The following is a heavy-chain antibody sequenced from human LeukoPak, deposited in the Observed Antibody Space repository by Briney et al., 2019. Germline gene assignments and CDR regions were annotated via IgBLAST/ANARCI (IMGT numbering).Heavy chain of an antibody. D-gene: IGHD2-2*01. Sequence: SVKVSCKASGGTFSSYAISWVRQAPGQGLEWMGGIIPIFGTANYAQKFQGRVTITADESTSTAYMELSSLRSEDTAVYDCARVRYCSSTSCYLSDYWGQGTLVTVSS. V-gene: IGHV1-69*01. CDR3: ARVRYCSSTSCYLSDY. J-gene: IGHJ4*02. CDR2: IIPIFGTA. CDR1: GGTFSSYA.